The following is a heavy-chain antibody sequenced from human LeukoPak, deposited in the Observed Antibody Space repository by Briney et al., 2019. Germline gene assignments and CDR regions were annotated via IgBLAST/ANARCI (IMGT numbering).Heavy chain of an antibody. Sequence: PGGSLRLSCAASGLTFSSHWMHWVRQAPGKGLMWVSRINRDGSRTDYADSVKGRFTISRGDAKNTLYLQVNSLRAEDTAVYFCARGGSDTAMAHDYWGQGTLVTVSS. D-gene: IGHD5-18*01. J-gene: IGHJ4*02. V-gene: IGHV3-74*01. CDR3: ARGGSDTAMAHDY. CDR1: GLTFSSHW. CDR2: INRDGSRT.